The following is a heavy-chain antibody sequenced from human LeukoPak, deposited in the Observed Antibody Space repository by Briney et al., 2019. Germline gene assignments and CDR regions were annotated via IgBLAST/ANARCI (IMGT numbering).Heavy chain of an antibody. Sequence: ASVKVSCKASGYTFTSYDINWVRQATGQGLEWMGWMNPNSGNTGYAQKFQGRGTMTRSTSISTAYMELSSLRSEDTAVYYCARVRPQRYSSSWYLTMYNWFDPWGQGTLVTVSS. V-gene: IGHV1-8*01. CDR2: MNPNSGNT. J-gene: IGHJ5*02. D-gene: IGHD6-13*01. CDR3: ARVRPQRYSSSWYLTMYNWFDP. CDR1: GYTFTSYD.